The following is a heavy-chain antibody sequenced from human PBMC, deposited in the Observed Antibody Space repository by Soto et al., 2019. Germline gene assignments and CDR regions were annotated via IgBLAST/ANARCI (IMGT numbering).Heavy chain of an antibody. CDR1: GFTFSSYA. Sequence: EVQLLESGGGLVQPGGSLRLFCAASGFTFSSYAMSWVRQAPGKGLEWVSAISGSGGSTYYADSVKGRFTISRDNSKNTLYLQMNSLRAEDTAVYYCAKDLRGEYYYYYYMDVWGKGTTVTVSS. V-gene: IGHV3-23*01. J-gene: IGHJ6*03. CDR2: ISGSGGST. CDR3: AKDLRGEYYYYYYMDV.